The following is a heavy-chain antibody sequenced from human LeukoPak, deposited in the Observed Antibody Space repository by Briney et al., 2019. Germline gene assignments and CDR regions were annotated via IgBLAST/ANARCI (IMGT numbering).Heavy chain of an antibody. CDR1: GFSFSNYW. V-gene: IGHV3-7*01. J-gene: IGHJ4*02. D-gene: IGHD3-10*01. CDR3: VSAIRGSPIDY. Sequence: GVSLRLSCAASGFSFSNYWMGWVRQAPGKGLACVANIKTDGSETYYVDSVKGRFTISRDNAKNSLFLQMNSLRAEDTAIYYCVSAIRGSPIDYWGQGTLVSVPS. CDR2: IKTDGSET.